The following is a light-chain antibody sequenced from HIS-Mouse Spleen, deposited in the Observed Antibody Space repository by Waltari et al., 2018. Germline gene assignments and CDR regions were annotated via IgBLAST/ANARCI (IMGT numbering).Light chain of an antibody. Sequence: QSVLTQPPSASGTPGQRVSISCSGSSSNIGSNYVYWYPQLPGTAPKLLTYRNNQRPSGVPDRFSGSKSGTSASLAISGLRSEDEADYYCAAWDDSLSGHVVFGGGTKLTVL. CDR1: SSNIGSNY. V-gene: IGLV1-47*01. J-gene: IGLJ2*01. CDR3: AAWDDSLSGHVV. CDR2: RNN.